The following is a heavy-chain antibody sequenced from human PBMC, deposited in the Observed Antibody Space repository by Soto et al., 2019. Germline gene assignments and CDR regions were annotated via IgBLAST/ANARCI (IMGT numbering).Heavy chain of an antibody. Sequence: GGSLRLSCAASGFTFSSYAMSWVRQAPGKGLEWVSAISGSGGSTYYADSVKGRFTISRDNSKNTLYLQMNSLRAEDTAVYYCAKARGYSNAIPEDYWGQGTLVTVSS. CDR2: ISGSGGST. J-gene: IGHJ4*02. CDR1: GFTFSSYA. CDR3: AKARGYSNAIPEDY. V-gene: IGHV3-23*01. D-gene: IGHD5-18*01.